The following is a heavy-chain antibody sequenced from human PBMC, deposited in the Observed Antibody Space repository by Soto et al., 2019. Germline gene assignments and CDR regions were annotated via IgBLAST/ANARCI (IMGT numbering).Heavy chain of an antibody. Sequence: QVQLVQSGAEVKKPGASVKVSCKASGYTFTGYYMHWVRQAPGQGLEWMGWINPNSGGTNYAQKFQGWVTMTRDTSISTAYMELSRLRSDDTAVYYCARDPSGIAAAVVEFGYYYYGMDVWGQGTTVTVSS. J-gene: IGHJ6*02. CDR3: ARDPSGIAAAVVEFGYYYYGMDV. D-gene: IGHD6-13*01. V-gene: IGHV1-2*04. CDR1: GYTFTGYY. CDR2: INPNSGGT.